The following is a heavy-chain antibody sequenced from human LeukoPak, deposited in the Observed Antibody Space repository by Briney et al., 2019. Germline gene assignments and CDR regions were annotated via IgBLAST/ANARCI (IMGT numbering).Heavy chain of an antibody. CDR1: GGSISSYY. J-gene: IGHJ4*02. V-gene: IGHV4-59*01. D-gene: IGHD5-18*01. Sequence: SETLSLTCTVSGGSISSYYWSWIRQPPGKGLEWIGYIYYSGSTSYNPSLKSRVTISVDTSKNQFSLKLSSVAAADTAVYYCARGGRDTATDYWGQGTLVTVSS. CDR2: IYYSGST. CDR3: ARGGRDTATDY.